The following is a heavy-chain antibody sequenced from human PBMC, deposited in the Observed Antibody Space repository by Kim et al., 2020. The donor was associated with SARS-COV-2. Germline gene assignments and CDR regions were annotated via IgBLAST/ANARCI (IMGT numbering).Heavy chain of an antibody. J-gene: IGHJ4*02. D-gene: IGHD1-26*01. CDR3: TTSPFDSFWVWADSTYYFDY. CDR1: GFTFSNAW. CDR2: IKSKTDGGTT. Sequence: GGSLRLSCAASGFTFSNAWMSWVRQAPGKGLEWVGRIKSKTDGGTTDYAAPVKGRFTISRDDSKNTLYLQMNSLKTEDTAVYYCTTSPFDSFWVWADSTYYFDYWGQGTLVTVSS. V-gene: IGHV3-15*01.